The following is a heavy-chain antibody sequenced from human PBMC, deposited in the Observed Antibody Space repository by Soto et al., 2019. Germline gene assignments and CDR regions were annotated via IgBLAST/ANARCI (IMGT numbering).Heavy chain of an antibody. Sequence: GGSLRLSCAAPGFTFSSFHMNWVRQAPGRGLEWVAYITSSSDTIYYSDSVKGRFTISRDNGKNSLFLQMNSLRDEDTAVYYCARVVVVIPPGYYYAMDVWGQGTTDTVSS. V-gene: IGHV3-48*02. D-gene: IGHD3-22*01. CDR2: ITSSSDTI. J-gene: IGHJ6*02. CDR3: ARVVVVIPPGYYYAMDV. CDR1: GFTFSSFH.